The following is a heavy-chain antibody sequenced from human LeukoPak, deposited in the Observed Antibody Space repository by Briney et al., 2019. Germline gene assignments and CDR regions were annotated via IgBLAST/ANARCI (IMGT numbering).Heavy chain of an antibody. CDR1: GGSFSGYY. CDR3: ARVGRYCSGGSCSNNWFDP. Sequence: SETLSLTCAVYGGSFSGYYWSWIRQPPGKGLEWIGEINHSGSTNNNPSLKSRVTISVDTSKNQFSLKLSSVTAADTAVYCCARVGRYCSGGSCSNNWFDPWGQGTLVTVSS. J-gene: IGHJ5*02. CDR2: INHSGST. V-gene: IGHV4-34*01. D-gene: IGHD2-15*01.